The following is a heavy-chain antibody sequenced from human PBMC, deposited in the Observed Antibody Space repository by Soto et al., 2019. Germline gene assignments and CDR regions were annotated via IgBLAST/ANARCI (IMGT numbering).Heavy chain of an antibody. CDR3: ATHSHIVATSNHGYYYGMDV. CDR2: TTGSGGGT. Sequence: PGGSLRLSCAASGFTFSSYAMSWVRQAPGKGLEWVSATTGSGGGTYYADSVKGRFTISRDNSKNTLYLQLNSLRAEDTAVYYCATHSHIVATSNHGYYYGMDVWGQGTTVTVSS. J-gene: IGHJ6*02. CDR1: GFTFSSYA. V-gene: IGHV3-23*01. D-gene: IGHD5-12*01.